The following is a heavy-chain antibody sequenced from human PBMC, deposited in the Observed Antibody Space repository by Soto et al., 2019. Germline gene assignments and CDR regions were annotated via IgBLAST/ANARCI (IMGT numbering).Heavy chain of an antibody. CDR1: GDRVFSNSAA. CDR2: TYYRSKWYN. CDR3: ARSWLYYYDSSGYVDY. Sequence: QTPSLTRAISGDRVFSNSAALNWIRQSPSRGLEWLGRTYYRSKWYNDYAVSVKSRITINPDTSKNQFSLQLNSVTPEDTAVYYWARSWLYYYDSSGYVDYWGQGTLVTVYS. V-gene: IGHV6-1*01. D-gene: IGHD3-22*01. J-gene: IGHJ4*02.